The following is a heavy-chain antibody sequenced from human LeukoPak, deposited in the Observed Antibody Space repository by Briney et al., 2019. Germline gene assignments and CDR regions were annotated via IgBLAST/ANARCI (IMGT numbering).Heavy chain of an antibody. CDR2: IKSKTDGGTT. D-gene: IGHD3-22*01. Sequence: GGSLRLSCAASGFTVSSNYMSWVRQAPGKGLEWVGRIKSKTDGGTTDYAAPVKGRFTISRDDSKNTLYLQMNSLKTEDTAVYYCTTDYLYYYDKDFDYWGQGTLVTVSS. CDR1: GFTVSSNY. V-gene: IGHV3-15*01. J-gene: IGHJ4*02. CDR3: TTDYLYYYDKDFDY.